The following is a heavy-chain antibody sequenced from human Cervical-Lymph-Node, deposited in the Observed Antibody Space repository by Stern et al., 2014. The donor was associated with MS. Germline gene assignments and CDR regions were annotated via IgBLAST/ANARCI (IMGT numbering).Heavy chain of an antibody. CDR1: GFTFSDYA. CDR2: ISASDDST. V-gene: IGHV3-23*04. Sequence: EVQLVESGGGLVQPGGSLRLSCAASGFTFSDYAMSWVRQAPGKGLEWVSAISASDDSTIYADSVKGRFTISRDNSKNTLYRQMNSLTAEDTAVYYCAKSVGSYGDYLNGFDYWGQGSLVTVSS. D-gene: IGHD4-17*01. J-gene: IGHJ4*02. CDR3: AKSVGSYGDYLNGFDY.